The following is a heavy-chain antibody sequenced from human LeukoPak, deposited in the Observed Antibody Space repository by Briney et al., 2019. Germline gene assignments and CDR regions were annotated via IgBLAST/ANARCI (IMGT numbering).Heavy chain of an antibody. CDR3: ARDRGYAALDI. D-gene: IGHD2-15*01. Sequence: GGPLRLSCAASGFIFSSSWVNWVRQAPGKGLEWVANIKEDGSEKNYADSVKGRFTISRDNAENSLYLQMNSLRAEDTAVYYCARDRGYAALDIWGQGTLVTVSS. V-gene: IGHV3-7*05. CDR1: GFIFSSSW. J-gene: IGHJ3*02. CDR2: IKEDGSEK.